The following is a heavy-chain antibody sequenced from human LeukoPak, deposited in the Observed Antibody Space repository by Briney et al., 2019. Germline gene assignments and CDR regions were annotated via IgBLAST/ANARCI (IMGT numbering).Heavy chain of an antibody. V-gene: IGHV3-23*01. CDR3: AKDLRHSSGWFEYFDY. D-gene: IGHD6-19*01. Sequence: GGSLRLSCAASGFTFNNYPMSWVRQAPGKGLDWVSAISGDGDTKYADSVKGRFTISRDNSKNTLYLQMNSLRAEDTAVYYCAKDLRHSSGWFEYFDYWGQGTLVTVSS. CDR1: GFTFNNYP. J-gene: IGHJ4*02. CDR2: ISGDGDT.